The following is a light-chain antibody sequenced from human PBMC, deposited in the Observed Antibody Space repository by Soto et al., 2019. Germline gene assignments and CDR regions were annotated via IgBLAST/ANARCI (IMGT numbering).Light chain of an antibody. J-gene: IGKJ4*01. CDR1: QTLTSNY. V-gene: IGKV3-20*01. CDR3: QQYSDSVLT. CDR2: GAA. Sequence: EIVFTQSPATLSLSPGERATLSCRASQTLTSNYLAWYQQKPGQAPRLLIHGAASRATGIPDRFSGSGSGTDFTLTISRLEPEDFAVYYCQQYSDSVLTFGGGTKVEIK.